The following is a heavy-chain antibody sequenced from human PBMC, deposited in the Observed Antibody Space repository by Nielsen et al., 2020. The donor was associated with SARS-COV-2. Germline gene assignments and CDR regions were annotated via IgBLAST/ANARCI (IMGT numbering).Heavy chain of an antibody. CDR3: ARVTVTDDWYFDL. J-gene: IGHJ2*01. Sequence: GESLKISCAASGFTFSSYSMNWVRQAPGKGLEWVSSISRSSSYIYYADSVKGRFTISRDNAKNSLYLQMNSLRAEDTAVYYCARVTVTDDWYFDLWGRGTLVTVSS. CDR2: ISRSSSYI. V-gene: IGHV3-21*01. D-gene: IGHD4-17*01. CDR1: GFTFSSYS.